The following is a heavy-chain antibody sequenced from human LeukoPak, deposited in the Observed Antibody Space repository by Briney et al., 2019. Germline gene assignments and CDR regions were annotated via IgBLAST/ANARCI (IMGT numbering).Heavy chain of an antibody. D-gene: IGHD3-9*01. Sequence: PSETLSLTCAVYGGSFSGYYWSWIRQPPGKGLEWIGEINHSGSTNYNPSLKSRVTISVDTSKNQFSLKLSSVTAADTAVYYCARGLRYFVYWGQGTLVTVSP. V-gene: IGHV4-34*01. CDR3: ARGLRYFVY. CDR2: INHSGST. CDR1: GGSFSGYY. J-gene: IGHJ4*02.